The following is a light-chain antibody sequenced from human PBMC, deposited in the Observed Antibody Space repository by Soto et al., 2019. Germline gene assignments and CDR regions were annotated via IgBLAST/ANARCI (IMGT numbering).Light chain of an antibody. CDR1: QSISSY. J-gene: IGKJ1*01. CDR3: QQCYNSPWT. CDR2: GAS. V-gene: IGKV1-39*01. Sequence: DIQMTQSPSSLSASEGDGVTITCRASQSISSYLNWYQQKPGKAPKLLIYGASSLKSGVPSRFSGGGSETEFTLTISSLQPEDFATYFCQQCYNSPWTFGQGTKVEIK.